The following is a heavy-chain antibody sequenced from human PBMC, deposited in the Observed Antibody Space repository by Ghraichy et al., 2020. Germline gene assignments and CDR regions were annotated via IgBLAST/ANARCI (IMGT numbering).Heavy chain of an antibody. CDR3: ARDWSDLLDVITAVYFDY. D-gene: IGHD3-16*01. CDR2: ISRSGTTI. J-gene: IGHJ4*02. CDR1: GFTFRVYS. V-gene: IGHV3-48*01. Sequence: GGSLRLSCAASGFTFRVYSMNWVRQAPGKGLEWVAYISRSGTTIHYADSVKGRFTISRDNAKNSLYLQMDSLRAEDTAIYYCARDWSDLLDVITAVYFDYWGQGTLVTVYS.